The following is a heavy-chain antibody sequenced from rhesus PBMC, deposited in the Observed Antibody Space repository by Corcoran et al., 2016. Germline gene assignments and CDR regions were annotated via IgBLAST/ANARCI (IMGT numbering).Heavy chain of an antibody. CDR3: ARASEDDYGYYYPCGLDS. Sequence: QVQLVQSGAEVKKPGSSVKVSCKASGYTFTDYYMHWVRQAPRQGLERMGWIKPYNGNTKYAQKFPGRVTMTRDTSTSTAYMELSSLRSGDTAMYYCARASEDDYGYYYPCGLDSWGQGVVVTVSS. J-gene: IGHJ6*01. D-gene: IGHD3-9*01. V-gene: IGHV1S2*01. CDR2: IKPYNGNT. CDR1: GYTFTDYY.